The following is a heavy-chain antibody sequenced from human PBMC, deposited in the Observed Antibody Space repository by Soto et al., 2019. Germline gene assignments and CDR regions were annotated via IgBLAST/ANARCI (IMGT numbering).Heavy chain of an antibody. CDR3: AKDMENGYNPYYYYGMDV. CDR2: IWNSVSI. CDR1: VFTFSSYG. V-gene: IGHV3-9*01. J-gene: IGHJ6*02. D-gene: IGHD3-10*01. Sequence: PGGSLRLSCAASVFTFSSYGMHWVRQAPGKGLEWVAVIWNSVSIGYADSVKGRFTISRDNAKNSLYLQMNSLRAEDTALYYCAKDMENGYNPYYYYGMDVWGQGTTVTVSS.